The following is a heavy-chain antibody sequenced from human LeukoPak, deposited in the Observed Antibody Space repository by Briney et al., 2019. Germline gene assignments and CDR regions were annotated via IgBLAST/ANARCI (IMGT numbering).Heavy chain of an antibody. Sequence: PSETLSLTCAVYGGSFSGYYWSWIRQPPGKGLEWIGEINHSGSTNYNPSLKSRVTISVDTSKNQFSLKQSSVTAADTAVYYCARGSGRLDYWGQGTLVTVSS. CDR3: ARGSGRLDY. V-gene: IGHV4-34*01. J-gene: IGHJ4*02. CDR1: GGSFSGYY. CDR2: INHSGST. D-gene: IGHD1-26*01.